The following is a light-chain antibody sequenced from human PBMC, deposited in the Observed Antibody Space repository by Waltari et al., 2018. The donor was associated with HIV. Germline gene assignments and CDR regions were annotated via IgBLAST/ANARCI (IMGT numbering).Light chain of an antibody. CDR1: QTSSRW. J-gene: IGKJ4*01. Sequence: DIQMTQSPSTLSASVGDRVTITCRASQTSSRWLAWYQQKPGKAPKLLIYKASTLESGVPSRFSGSGSGTAFSLTISSLQPDDFATYYCQQYKDVPITFGGGTKVEIK. CDR3: QQYKDVPIT. CDR2: KAS. V-gene: IGKV1-5*03.